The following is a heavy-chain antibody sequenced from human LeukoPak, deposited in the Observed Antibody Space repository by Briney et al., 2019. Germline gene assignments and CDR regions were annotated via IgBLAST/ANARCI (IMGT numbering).Heavy chain of an antibody. CDR3: ARDFHPHDAFDI. Sequence: PSETLSLTCAVSGGSISSSNWWSWVRQPPGKGLEWIGEIYHSGSTNHNPSLKSRVTISIDKSKNQFSLKLSSVTAADTAVYYCARDFHPHDAFDIWGQGTVVTVSS. CDR1: GGSISSSNW. CDR2: IYHSGST. V-gene: IGHV4-4*02. J-gene: IGHJ3*02.